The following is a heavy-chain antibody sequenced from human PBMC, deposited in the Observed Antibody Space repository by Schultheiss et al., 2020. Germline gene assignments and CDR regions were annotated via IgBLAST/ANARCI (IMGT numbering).Heavy chain of an antibody. Sequence: GGSLRLSCAASGFTVSSNYMSWVRQAPGKGLEWVSVISGSGGRTFYADSVKGRFTISRDNAKNSLYLQMNSLRAEDTAVYYCARDRFLEWLFPHVNWFDPWGQGTLVTVSS. CDR1: GFTVSSNY. J-gene: IGHJ5*02. CDR2: ISGSGGRT. V-gene: IGHV3-53*01. D-gene: IGHD3-3*01. CDR3: ARDRFLEWLFPHVNWFDP.